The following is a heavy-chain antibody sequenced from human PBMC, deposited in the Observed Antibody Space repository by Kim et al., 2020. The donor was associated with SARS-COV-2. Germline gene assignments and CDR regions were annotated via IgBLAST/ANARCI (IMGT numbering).Heavy chain of an antibody. CDR3: TRGVTAGYDH. CDR2: MSPSRGDT. CDR1: GYSFTGFH. Sequence: ASVKVSCKTSGYSFTGFHINWVRQATGQGLEWMGWMSPSRGDTVYAQQFQGRVTMTRDTSITTAYLELSSLKSEETAVYYCTRGVTAGYDHWGQGTLVTVSS. J-gene: IGHJ4*02. D-gene: IGHD6-25*01. V-gene: IGHV1-8*01.